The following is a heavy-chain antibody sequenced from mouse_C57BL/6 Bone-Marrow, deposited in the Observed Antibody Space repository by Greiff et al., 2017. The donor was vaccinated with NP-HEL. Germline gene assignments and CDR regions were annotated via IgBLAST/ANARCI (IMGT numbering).Heavy chain of an antibody. CDR2: IYPGNSDT. CDR3: TRLDYYGSSYLHYYAMDY. J-gene: IGHJ4*01. V-gene: IGHV1-5*01. CDR1: GYTFTSYW. D-gene: IGHD1-1*01. Sequence: EVQLQQSGTVLARPGASVKMSCKTSGYTFTSYWMHWVKQRPGQGLEWIGAIYPGNSDTSYNQKFKGKAKLTAVTSASTAYMELSSLTNEDSAVYYCTRLDYYGSSYLHYYAMDYWGQGTSVTVSS.